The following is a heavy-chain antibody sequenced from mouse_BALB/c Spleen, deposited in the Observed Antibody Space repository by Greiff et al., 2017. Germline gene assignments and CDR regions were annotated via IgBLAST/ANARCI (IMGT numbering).Heavy chain of an antibody. D-gene: IGHD3-3*01. J-gene: IGHJ3*01. CDR1: GFTFSDYY. V-gene: IGHV5-4*02. CDR3: ARDIEGRFAY. Sequence: EVKLMESGGGLVKPGGSLKLSCAASGFTFSDYYMYWVRQTPEKRLEWVATISDGGSYTYYPDSVKGRFTISRDNAKYNLYLQMSSLKSEDTAMYYCARDIEGRFAYWGQGTLVTVSA. CDR2: ISDGGSYT.